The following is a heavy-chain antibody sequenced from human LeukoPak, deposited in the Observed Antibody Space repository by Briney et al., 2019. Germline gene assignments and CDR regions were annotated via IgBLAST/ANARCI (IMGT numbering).Heavy chain of an antibody. J-gene: IGHJ6*03. CDR3: ARGGVVPAAYYYYMDV. CDR2: INYSGST. V-gene: IGHV4-59*01. D-gene: IGHD2-2*01. Sequence: PAETLSLTCTASGGSIGSYYWSWVRQPPGKGLEWIGYINYSGSTNDNPSLKSRVPISVDTSKNHFSLKLSSVTAADTAVYYCARGGVVPAAYYYYMDVWGKGTTVTVSS. CDR1: GGSIGSYY.